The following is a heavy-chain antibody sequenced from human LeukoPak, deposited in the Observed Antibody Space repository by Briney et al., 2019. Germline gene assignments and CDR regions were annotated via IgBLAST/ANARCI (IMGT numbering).Heavy chain of an antibody. D-gene: IGHD3-3*01. CDR1: GYTFTSYY. J-gene: IGHJ6*02. CDR2: INPSGGST. CDR3: ARGGDFWSGYPHWGPSMFYYYGMDV. V-gene: IGHV1-46*01. Sequence: GASVTVSCTASGYTFTSYYMHWVRQAPGQGLEWMGIINPSGGSTSYAQKFQGRVTMTRDTSTSTVYMELSSLRSEDTAVYYCARGGDFWSGYPHWGPSMFYYYGMDVWGQGTTVTVSS.